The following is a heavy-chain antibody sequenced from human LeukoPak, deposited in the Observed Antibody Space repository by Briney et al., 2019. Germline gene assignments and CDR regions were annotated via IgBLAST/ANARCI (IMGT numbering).Heavy chain of an antibody. V-gene: IGHV3-7*01. J-gene: IGHJ4*02. D-gene: IGHD3-22*01. CDR3: AKGYYYDSSCYPDY. CDR1: GFTFSSYW. CDR2: IKQDGSEK. Sequence: GGSLRLSCAASGFTFSSYWMSWVRQAPGKGLEWVANIKQDGSEKYYVDSVKGRFTISRGNSKHTLYLQMNSLRAEDTAVYYCAKGYYYDSSCYPDYWGQGTLVTVSS.